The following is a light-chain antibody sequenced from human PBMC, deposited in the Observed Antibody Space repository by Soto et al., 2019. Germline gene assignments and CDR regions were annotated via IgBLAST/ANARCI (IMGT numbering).Light chain of an antibody. CDR2: LGS. CDR3: MQALQTVT. V-gene: IGKV2-28*01. J-gene: IGKJ4*01. CDR1: QSLLHSSGNTF. Sequence: IVMTQSPLSLPVTPGEPASISCRSSQSLLHSSGNTFLDWYVQKPGQSLQLLIHLGSIQASGVPGRFRGSGSSTDCTLKIRRVEAEDVGTYYCMQALQTVTFGGGTKVEIK.